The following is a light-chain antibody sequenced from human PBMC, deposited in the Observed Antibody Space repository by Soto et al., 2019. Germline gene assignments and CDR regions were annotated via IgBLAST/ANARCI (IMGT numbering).Light chain of an antibody. Sequence: QSALTQPRSVSGSPGQSVTISCTGTNSDVGTYEYVSWYQQYPGKAPKLMLYDVTQRPSGVPDRFSGSKSGNTASLTISGLQAEDEADYYCCAYAGLFGGGTKVTVL. CDR2: DVT. CDR3: CAYAGL. CDR1: NSDVGTYEY. J-gene: IGLJ2*01. V-gene: IGLV2-11*01.